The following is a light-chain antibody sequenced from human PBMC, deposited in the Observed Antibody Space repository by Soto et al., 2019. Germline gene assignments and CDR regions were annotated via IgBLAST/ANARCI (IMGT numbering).Light chain of an antibody. V-gene: IGKV3-20*01. J-gene: IGKJ2*01. CDR2: GAS. Sequence: EIVLTQSPGTLSLSPGERATLSCRASQSVSSSYLAWYQQKPGQAPRLLIYGASSRATGIPDRFSGSGSGSDFTLTISRLEPDDFAVYYCQQYGSSPPRYTFGQGTKPEIK. CDR1: QSVSSSY. CDR3: QQYGSSPPRYT.